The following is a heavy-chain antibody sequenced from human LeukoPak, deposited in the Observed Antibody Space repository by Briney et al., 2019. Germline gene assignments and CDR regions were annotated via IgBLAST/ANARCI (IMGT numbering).Heavy chain of an antibody. CDR1: GGSVSSGSYY. J-gene: IGHJ4*02. CDR3: GRDRTGVGFYDY. CDR2: IYYSGSA. Sequence: PSETLSLTCTVSGGSVSSGSYYWSWIRQPPGKGLEWIGYIYYSGSAKYNPSLKSRVTISVDTSKNQFSLKLSSVTAADTAVYYRGRDRTGVGFYDYWGQGTLVTVSS. D-gene: IGHD1-26*01. V-gene: IGHV4-61*01.